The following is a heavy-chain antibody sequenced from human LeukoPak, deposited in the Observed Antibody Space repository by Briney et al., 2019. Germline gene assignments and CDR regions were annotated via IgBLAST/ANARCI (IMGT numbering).Heavy chain of an antibody. CDR1: GGTFSSYA. CDR3: AGRIVGAPEWAFDI. V-gene: IGHV1-69*04. D-gene: IGHD1-26*01. J-gene: IGHJ3*02. CDR2: IIPILGIA. Sequence: SVKVSCKASGGTFSSYAISWVRQAPGQGLEWMGRIIPILGIANYAQKFQGRVTITADKSTSTAYMELSSLRCEDPAVYYCAGRIVGAPEWAFDIWGQGTMVTVSS.